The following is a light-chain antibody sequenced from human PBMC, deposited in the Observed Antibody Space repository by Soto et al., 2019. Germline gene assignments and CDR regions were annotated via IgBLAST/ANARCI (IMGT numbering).Light chain of an antibody. J-gene: IGLJ2*01. CDR2: ENK. V-gene: IGLV1-51*02. CDR1: SFNIGNNY. Sequence: QSVLTQPPSVSAAPGQRVTISCSGSSFNIGNNYVSWYQQLPGTAPKLLIYENKKRPSGIPDRFSGSKSGTSATLGITGLQTGDEADYYCGTWDSSLSSVVFGGGTKVTVL. CDR3: GTWDSSLSSVV.